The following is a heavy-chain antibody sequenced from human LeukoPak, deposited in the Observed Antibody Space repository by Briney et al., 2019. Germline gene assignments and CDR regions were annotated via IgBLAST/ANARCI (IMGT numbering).Heavy chain of an antibody. Sequence: ASVKVSCKASGYTFTGYYMHWVRQAPGQGLEWMGRINPNSGGTNYAQKFQGRVTMTRDTSISTAYMELSRLRSDDTAVYYCAGDPAGWYYDSSGYSEDYWGQGTLVTVSS. V-gene: IGHV1-2*06. J-gene: IGHJ4*02. D-gene: IGHD3-22*01. CDR2: INPNSGGT. CDR3: AGDPAGWYYDSSGYSEDY. CDR1: GYTFTGYY.